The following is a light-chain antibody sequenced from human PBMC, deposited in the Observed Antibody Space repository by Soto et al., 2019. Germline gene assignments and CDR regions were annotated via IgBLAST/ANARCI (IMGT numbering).Light chain of an antibody. CDR1: QGISNH. V-gene: IGKV1-27*01. CDR2: AAS. J-gene: IGKJ1*01. CDR3: QKYNSAPWT. Sequence: EIEMTHSPSYLCASVRPRNKITSRASQGISNHLAWYQQKPGKVPKLLIYAASTLQSGVPSRFSGSGSGTDFTLTISSLQPEDVATYYCQKYNSAPWTFGQGTKVDI.